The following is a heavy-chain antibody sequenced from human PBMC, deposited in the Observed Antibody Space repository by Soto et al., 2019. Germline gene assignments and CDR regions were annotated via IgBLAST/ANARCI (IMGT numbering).Heavy chain of an antibody. J-gene: IGHJ4*02. CDR1: GGSISSYY. CDR3: ARSDGRY. V-gene: IGHV4-59*01. Sequence: QVQLQESGPGLVKPSETLSLTCTVSGGSISSYYWSWIRQPPGQGLEWIGYIYYSGSTNYTPSRKSRVSISVDTSKNQFSLKLSSVTAADTAVYYCARSDGRYWGQGTLVTVSS. CDR2: IYYSGST.